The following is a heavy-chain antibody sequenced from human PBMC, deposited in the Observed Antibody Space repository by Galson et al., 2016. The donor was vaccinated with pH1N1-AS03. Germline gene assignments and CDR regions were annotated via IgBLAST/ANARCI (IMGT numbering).Heavy chain of an antibody. Sequence: SLRLSCAASGFIFSDYGMSWVRQAPGKGLEWVANIKKDGGEKHYVDSVRGRFTISRDNAKKSLYLQMSSLRVEGTAVYYCARLTSNWGSGDYWGQGTLVTVSS. CDR3: ARLTSNWGSGDY. V-gene: IGHV3-7*03. J-gene: IGHJ4*02. CDR2: IKKDGGEK. D-gene: IGHD7-27*01. CDR1: GFIFSDYG.